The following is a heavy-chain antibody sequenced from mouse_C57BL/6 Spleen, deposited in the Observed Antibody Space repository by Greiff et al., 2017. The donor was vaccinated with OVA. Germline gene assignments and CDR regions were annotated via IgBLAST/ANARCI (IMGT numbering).Heavy chain of an antibody. CDR1: GYTITDYY. J-gene: IGHJ1*03. Sequence: VQLQQSGPELVKPGASVKISCKASGYTITDYYMNWVKQSRGKSLEWIGDINPNNGGTSYNQKFKGKATLTVDKSSSTAYMELRSLTSEDSAVYYCARRDYSNYDWYFDVWGTGTTVTVSS. V-gene: IGHV1-26*01. D-gene: IGHD2-5*01. CDR2: INPNNGGT. CDR3: ARRDYSNYDWYFDV.